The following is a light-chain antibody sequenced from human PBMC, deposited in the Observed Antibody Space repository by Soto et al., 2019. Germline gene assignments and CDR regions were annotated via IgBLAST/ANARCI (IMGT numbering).Light chain of an antibody. Sequence: QSALTQPASVSGSPGQSITISCTGTSSDVGGYNYVSWYQQHPGKAPTLMIYDVSNRPSGVSNRFSGSKSGNTAYLTISGLQAEDEAYYYCSSYTSSSTLVFVGGTKLTVL. J-gene: IGLJ2*01. V-gene: IGLV2-14*01. CDR3: SSYTSSSTLV. CDR2: DVS. CDR1: SSDVGGYNY.